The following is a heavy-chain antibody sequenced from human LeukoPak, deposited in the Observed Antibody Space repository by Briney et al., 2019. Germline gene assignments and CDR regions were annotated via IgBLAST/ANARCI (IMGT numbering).Heavy chain of an antibody. CDR1: GGSFTSYF. D-gene: IGHD2-2*01. Sequence: SGTLSLTCTVSGGSFTSYFWSWVRQPPGEGLEWIGYIYYSGSTNYNPSLKSRVTISVDTSKNQFSLKLSSVTAADTAVYYCARVVRYCSSTSCSFFDYWGQGTLVTVSS. J-gene: IGHJ4*02. CDR3: ARVVRYCSSTSCSFFDY. CDR2: IYYSGST. V-gene: IGHV4-59*01.